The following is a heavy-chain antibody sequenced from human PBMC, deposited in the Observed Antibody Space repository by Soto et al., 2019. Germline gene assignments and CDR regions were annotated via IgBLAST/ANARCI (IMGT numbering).Heavy chain of an antibody. CDR2: INHSRST. D-gene: IGHD3-10*01. Sequence: SETLSLTCAVYGGSFSGYYWSWIRQPPGKGLEWIGEINHSRSTNYNPSLKSRVTISVDTSKNQFSLKLSSVTAADTAVYYCAQGDYYGSGSYDYWGQGTLVTVSS. CDR1: GGSFSGYY. V-gene: IGHV4-34*01. J-gene: IGHJ4*02. CDR3: AQGDYYGSGSYDY.